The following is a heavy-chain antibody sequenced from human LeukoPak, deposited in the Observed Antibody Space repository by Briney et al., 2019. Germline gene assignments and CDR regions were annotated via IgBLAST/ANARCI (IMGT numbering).Heavy chain of an antibody. V-gene: IGHV3-30*18. D-gene: IGHD6-13*01. CDR2: ISYDGSNK. J-gene: IGHJ4*02. CDR1: GFTFSSYG. Sequence: GRSLRLSCAASGFTFSSYGMHWVRQAPGKGLESLAVISYDGSNKYYADSVKGRFTISRDNSKNTLYLQMNSLRAEDTAVYYCVKDEGSSWYGSIAFDYWGQGTLVTVSS. CDR3: VKDEGSSWYGSIAFDY.